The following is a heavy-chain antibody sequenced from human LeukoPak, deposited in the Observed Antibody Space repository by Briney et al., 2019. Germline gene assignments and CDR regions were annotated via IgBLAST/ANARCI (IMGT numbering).Heavy chain of an antibody. CDR2: ISSSSSNI. CDR1: GFTFSNYN. D-gene: IGHD4-17*01. Sequence: KPGGSLRLSCAASGFTFSNYNMNWVRQAPGKGLEWVSFISSSSSNIYYADSVKGRFTISRDNAKNSLYLQMNSLRAEDTAVYYCARSDDYGDSVHEGYWGQGTVVTVSS. CDR3: ARSDDYGDSVHEGY. J-gene: IGHJ3*01. V-gene: IGHV3-21*01.